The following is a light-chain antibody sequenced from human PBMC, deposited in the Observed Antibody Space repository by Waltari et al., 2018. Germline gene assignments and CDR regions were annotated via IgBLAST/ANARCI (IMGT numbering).Light chain of an antibody. V-gene: IGKV3-20*01. CDR1: QSLSRSR. J-gene: IGKJ2*01. CDR3: QQYGSSVMYT. Sequence: EVVLTQSPGTLSLSPGERATLSCRASQSLSRSRLAWYQQKPGQAPRLLMYAASRRATGIPDRFSGSGTGTDSSLTVSRVEPEDSAVYYCQQYGSSVMYTFGQGTKLEIQ. CDR2: AAS.